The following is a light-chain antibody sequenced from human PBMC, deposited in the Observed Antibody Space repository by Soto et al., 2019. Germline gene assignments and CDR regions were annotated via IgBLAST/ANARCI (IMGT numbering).Light chain of an antibody. CDR1: QSVSSSY. V-gene: IGKV3-20*01. CDR3: QQYGSSPT. CDR2: GAS. J-gene: IGKJ4*01. Sequence: EIVLTQSPGTLSLSPGERATLSCRASQSVSSSYLAWYQQKPGQAPRLLIYGASSRATGIPDRFSCSGSGKDFTLTSSRLEPEDCAVYDCQQYGSSPTFGGGTKVEIK.